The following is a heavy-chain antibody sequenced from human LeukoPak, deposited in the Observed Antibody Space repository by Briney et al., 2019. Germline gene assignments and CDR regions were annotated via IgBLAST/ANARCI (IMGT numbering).Heavy chain of an antibody. CDR3: ARGLTTVSSYNWFDP. V-gene: IGHV4-34*01. J-gene: IGHJ5*02. CDR1: GGSFSGYY. D-gene: IGHD4-4*01. Sequence: SETLSLTCAVYGGSFSGYYWSWIRQPPGKGLEWIGEINHSGSTNYNPSLKSRVTISVDASKNQFSLKLSSVTAADTAVYYCARGLTTVSSYNWFDPWGQGTLVTVSS. CDR2: INHSGST.